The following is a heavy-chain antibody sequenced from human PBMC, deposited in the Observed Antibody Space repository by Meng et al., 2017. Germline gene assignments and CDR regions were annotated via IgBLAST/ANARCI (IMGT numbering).Heavy chain of an antibody. D-gene: IGHD5-24*01. CDR2: IIPIFGTA. V-gene: IGHV1-69*05. Sequence: GRFGAGGKNPGAWVTVSCKASGGTFSSYAISWVRQAPGQGLEWMGGIIPIFGTANYAQKFQGRVTITTDESTSTAYMELSSLRSEDTAVYYCVRVVPPFRLQLYPDDYWGQGTLVTVSS. J-gene: IGHJ4*02. CDR3: VRVVPPFRLQLYPDDY. CDR1: GGTFSSYA.